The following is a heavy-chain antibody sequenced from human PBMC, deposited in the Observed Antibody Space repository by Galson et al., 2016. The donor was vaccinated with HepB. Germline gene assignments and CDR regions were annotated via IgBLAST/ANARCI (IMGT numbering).Heavy chain of an antibody. J-gene: IGHJ5*02. D-gene: IGHD2-15*01. V-gene: IGHV3-66*01. CDR1: GFTVSNNY. CDR2: IYSGGST. Sequence: SLRLSCAASGFTVSNNYMRWVRQAPGKGLEWVSLIYSGGSTSYAASVKGRFTISRDSSKNTLYLQMNSLRAEDTAVYYCARNRHCSGGSCYGAWGQGTLVTVSS. CDR3: ARNRHCSGGSCYGA.